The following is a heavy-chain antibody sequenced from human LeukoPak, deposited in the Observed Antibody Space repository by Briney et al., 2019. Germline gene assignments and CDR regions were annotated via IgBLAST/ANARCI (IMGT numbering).Heavy chain of an antibody. Sequence: GRSLRLSCAASGFTFSSYGMPWVRQAPGKGLEWVAVISYDGSNKYYADSVKGRFTTSRDNSKNTLYLQMNSLRAEDTAVYYCAKAPYVSGAFDIWGQGTMVTVSS. CDR3: AKAPYVSGAFDI. CDR2: ISYDGSNK. D-gene: IGHD3-16*01. V-gene: IGHV3-30*18. CDR1: GFTFSSYG. J-gene: IGHJ3*02.